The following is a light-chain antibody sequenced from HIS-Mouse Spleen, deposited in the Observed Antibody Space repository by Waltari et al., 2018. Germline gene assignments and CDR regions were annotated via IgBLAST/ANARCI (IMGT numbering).Light chain of an antibody. J-gene: IGLJ2*01. V-gene: IGLV3-1*01. CDR1: KLGDKY. CDR3: QAWDSSTDVV. Sequence: SYELTQPPSVSVSPGQTASITCSGDKLGDKYACWYQQKPGQSPVLVIYQESKRPSGIPGRFAGSNAGNTATLTISRTQAMDEADYYCQAWDSSTDVVFGGGTKLTVL. CDR2: QES.